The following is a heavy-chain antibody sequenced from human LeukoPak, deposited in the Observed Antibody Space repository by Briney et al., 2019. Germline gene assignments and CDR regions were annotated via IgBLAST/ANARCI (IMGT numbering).Heavy chain of an antibody. CDR3: ARGRNYYDSSGYYFDY. D-gene: IGHD3-22*01. V-gene: IGHV4-61*05. CDR2: VYYSGST. J-gene: IGHJ4*02. CDR1: GDSINTNIYY. Sequence: SETLSLTCTVSGDSINTNIYYWGWIRQPPGKGLEWIGHVYYSGSTNYNPSLKSRVTISVDTSKNQFSLKLSSVTAADTAVYYCARGRNYYDSSGYYFDYWGQGTLVTVSS.